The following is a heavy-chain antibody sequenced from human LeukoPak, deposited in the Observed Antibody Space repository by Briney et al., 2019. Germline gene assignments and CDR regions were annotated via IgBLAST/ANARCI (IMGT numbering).Heavy chain of an antibody. D-gene: IGHD2-21*02. CDR3: ARGKRVVTAQYYFDY. V-gene: IGHV4-31*03. Sequence: PSETLSLTCTVSGGSISSGGYYWSWIRQHPGKGLEWIGYIYYSGSTYYNTSLKSRVTISVDTSKNQFSLKLSSVTAADTAVYYCARGKRVVTAQYYFDYWGQGTLVTVSS. CDR2: IYYSGST. CDR1: GGSISSGGYY. J-gene: IGHJ4*02.